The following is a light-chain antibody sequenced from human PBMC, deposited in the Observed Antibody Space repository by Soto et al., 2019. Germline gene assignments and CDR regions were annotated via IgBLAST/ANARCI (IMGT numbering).Light chain of an antibody. V-gene: IGLV2-14*01. CDR2: EVS. CDR3: SSYTNSGSV. J-gene: IGLJ2*01. Sequence: QSALTQPASVSGSRGQSITISCTGTSSDVGGYNYVSWYQQHPDKAPKLLIYEVSNRPSGVSNRFSGSKSGNTASLTIYGLQAEDEADYYCSSYTNSGSVFGGGTQLTVL. CDR1: SSDVGGYNY.